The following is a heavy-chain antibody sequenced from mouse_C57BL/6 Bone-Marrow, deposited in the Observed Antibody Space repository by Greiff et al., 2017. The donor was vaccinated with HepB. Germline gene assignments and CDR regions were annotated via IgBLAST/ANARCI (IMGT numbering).Heavy chain of an antibody. J-gene: IGHJ3*01. CDR2: ISDGGSYT. Sequence: DVMLVESGGGLVKPGGSLKLSCAASGFTFSSYAMSWVRQTPEKRLEWVATISDGGSYTYYPDNVKGRFTISRDNAKNNLYLQMSHLKSEDTAMYYCARTYYYGSKDWFAYWGQGTLVTVSA. CDR1: GFTFSSYA. CDR3: ARTYYYGSKDWFAY. V-gene: IGHV5-4*03. D-gene: IGHD1-1*01.